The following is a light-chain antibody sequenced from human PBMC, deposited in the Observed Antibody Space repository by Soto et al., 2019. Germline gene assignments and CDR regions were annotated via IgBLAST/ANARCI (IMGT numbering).Light chain of an antibody. V-gene: IGKV3-20*01. CDR3: QQYDTSPRT. CDR1: QSVSSSY. Sequence: EIVLTQSPGTLSLSPGERATLSCRASQSVSSSYLAWYQQKPGQSPRLLIFGAPSRATGTPDRFSGSGSGTDFTLTISRLEPEDFAVYYCQQYDTSPRTFGQGTTVEIK. J-gene: IGKJ1*01. CDR2: GAP.